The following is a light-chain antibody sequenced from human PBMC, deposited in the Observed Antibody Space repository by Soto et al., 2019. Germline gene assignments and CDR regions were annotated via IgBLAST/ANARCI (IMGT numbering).Light chain of an antibody. CDR2: EVS. V-gene: IGLV2-23*02. CDR1: SSDVGSYNL. J-gene: IGLJ3*02. Sequence: QSVLTQPASVSGSPGQSITISCTGTSSDVGSYNLVSWYQQHPGKAPKLMIYEVSKRPSGGSNRFSGSKSGNTASLTISGLQSEDEADYYCCSYAGSSTWVVGGGTKLTVL. CDR3: CSYAGSSTWV.